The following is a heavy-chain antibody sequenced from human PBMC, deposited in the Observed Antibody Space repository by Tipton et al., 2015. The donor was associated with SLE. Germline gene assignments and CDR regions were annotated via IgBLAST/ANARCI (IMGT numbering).Heavy chain of an antibody. V-gene: IGHV3-23*01. CDR2: ISDTGGGT. Sequence: SLRLSCVASGFTFSTYGMTWVRQSPGKGLEWVSAISDTGGGTYFADSVKGRFTISRDNSKNTLYLQMNSLRAEDTAVYYCAKDLQVSSWSDYWGQGTLVTVSS. J-gene: IGHJ4*02. CDR1: GFTFSTYG. D-gene: IGHD6-13*01. CDR3: AKDLQVSSWSDY.